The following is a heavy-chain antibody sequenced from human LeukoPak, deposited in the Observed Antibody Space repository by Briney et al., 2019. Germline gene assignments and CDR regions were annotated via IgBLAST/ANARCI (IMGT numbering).Heavy chain of an antibody. CDR1: GYTFTGYY. V-gene: IGHV1-69*13. CDR3: ARGRYYYGSGSSLNYYYYMDV. CDR2: IIPIFGTA. D-gene: IGHD3-10*01. J-gene: IGHJ6*03. Sequence: ASVKVSCKASGYTFTGYYMHWVRQAPGQGLEWMGGIIPIFGTANYAQKFQGRVTITADESTSTAYMELSSLRSEDTAVYYCARGRYYYGSGSSLNYYYYMDVWGKGTTVTISS.